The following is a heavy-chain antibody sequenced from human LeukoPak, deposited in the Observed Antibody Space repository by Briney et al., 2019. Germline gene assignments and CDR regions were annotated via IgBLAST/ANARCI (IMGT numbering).Heavy chain of an antibody. Sequence: SVTVSCTASGGTFSSYAISWVRQAPGQGLEWMGGIIPIFGTANYAQKFQGRVTITADESTSTAYMELSSLRSEDTAVYYCARDDPQVPAARYYYGMDVWGQGTTVTVSS. D-gene: IGHD2-2*01. V-gene: IGHV1-69*13. CDR1: GGTFSSYA. CDR2: IIPIFGTA. J-gene: IGHJ6*02. CDR3: ARDDPQVPAARYYYGMDV.